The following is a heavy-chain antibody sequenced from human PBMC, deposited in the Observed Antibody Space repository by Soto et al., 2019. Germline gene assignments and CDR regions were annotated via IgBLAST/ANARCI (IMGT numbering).Heavy chain of an antibody. J-gene: IGHJ5*02. Sequence: GGSLRLSCAASGFAFSGSAMYWVRQASGKGPEWVGRIRSKGHNYATEYAASVKGRFTISRDDSKNTAYLQMNSLQTEDTAVYYCTRDLFSYDYSGILWFDPWGQGTLVTVS. CDR3: TRDLFSYDYSGILWFDP. CDR1: GFAFSGSA. D-gene: IGHD3-16*01. CDR2: IRSKGHNYAT. V-gene: IGHV3-73*01.